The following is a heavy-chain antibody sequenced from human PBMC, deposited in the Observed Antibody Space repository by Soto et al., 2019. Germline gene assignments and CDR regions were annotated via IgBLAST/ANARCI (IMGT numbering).Heavy chain of an antibody. CDR2: IYAGDSET. J-gene: IGHJ3*02. Sequence: GESLKISCKGSGFSFISYWIAWVRQMPGKGLEWMGVIYAGDSETRYSPSFQGQVTISADKSITTAYLQWSSLKASDTAMYYCASPYYVWGSYRAFDIWGKGTKVPVSS. CDR3: ASPYYVWGSYRAFDI. V-gene: IGHV5-51*01. CDR1: GFSFISYW. D-gene: IGHD3-10*01.